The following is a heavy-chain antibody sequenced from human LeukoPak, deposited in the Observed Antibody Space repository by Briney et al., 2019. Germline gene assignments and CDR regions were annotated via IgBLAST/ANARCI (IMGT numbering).Heavy chain of an antibody. CDR2: INHSGST. D-gene: IGHD3-9*01. CDR1: GGSFSGYY. CDR3: ARGIRYFDWLLLGYYFDY. V-gene: IGHV4-34*01. J-gene: IGHJ4*02. Sequence: SETLSLTCTVSGGSFSGYYWSWIRQPPGKGLEWIGEINHSGSTNYSPSLKSRVTISVDTSKNQFSLKLSSVTAADTAVYYCARGIRYFDWLLLGYYFDYWGQGTLVTVSS.